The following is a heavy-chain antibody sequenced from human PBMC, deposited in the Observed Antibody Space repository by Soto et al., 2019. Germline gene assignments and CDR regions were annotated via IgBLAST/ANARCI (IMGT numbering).Heavy chain of an antibody. CDR2: ISNDGSNK. D-gene: IGHD1-1*01. CDR3: ARDKKPFNWSPSILKSYYYGMDV. V-gene: IGHV3-30-3*01. CDR1: GFTFRTFA. Sequence: GGALRLSCAASGFTFRTFAMHWVRQAPGKGLEWVAVISNDGSNKYFLDSVKGRFTVSRDNSNNTLYLQMDSLRAEDTAVYYCARDKKPFNWSPSILKSYYYGMDVWGQGTTVTVSS. J-gene: IGHJ6*02.